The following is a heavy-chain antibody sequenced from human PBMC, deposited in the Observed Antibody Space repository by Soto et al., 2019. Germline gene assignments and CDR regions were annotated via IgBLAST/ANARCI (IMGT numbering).Heavy chain of an antibody. CDR2: IRSKANSYAT. CDR1: GFTFSGSA. V-gene: IGHV3-73*02. J-gene: IGHJ6*02. Sequence: EVQLVESGGGLVQPGGSLKLSCAASGFTFSGSAMHWVRQASGKGLEWVGRIRSKANSYATAYAASVKGRFTISRDDSKNTAYLQMNSLKTEDTAVYYCTNPQISYGMDVWGQGTTVTVSS. D-gene: IGHD2-15*01. CDR3: TNPQISYGMDV.